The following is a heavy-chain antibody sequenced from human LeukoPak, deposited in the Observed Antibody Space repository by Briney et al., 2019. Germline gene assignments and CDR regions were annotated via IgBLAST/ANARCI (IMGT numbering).Heavy chain of an antibody. Sequence: SETLSLTCPVSGGSISSGSYCWSWIRHPAGKGLEWIGRIYASGTTNYNPSLKSRVTISVDTSKNQFSLKLSSVTAADTAVYYCARAHGDYSETDYWGQGTLVTVSS. D-gene: IGHD4-17*01. J-gene: IGHJ4*02. CDR3: ARAHGDYSETDY. V-gene: IGHV4-61*02. CDR1: GGSISSGSYC. CDR2: IYASGTT.